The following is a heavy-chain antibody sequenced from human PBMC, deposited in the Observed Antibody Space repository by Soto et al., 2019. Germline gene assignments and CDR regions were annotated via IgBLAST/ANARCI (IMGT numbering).Heavy chain of an antibody. J-gene: IGHJ5*02. CDR2: ISGSGGST. D-gene: IGHD2-15*01. V-gene: IGHV3-23*01. CDR3: AKVSCSGGSCYRFDP. Sequence: EVQLLESGGGLVQPGGSLRLSCAASGFTFSSYAMSWVRQAPGKGLEWVSAISGSGGSTYYADSVKGRFTISRDNSKNPLYLQMNSLRAEDTAVYYCAKVSCSGGSCYRFDPWGQGTLVTVSS. CDR1: GFTFSSYA.